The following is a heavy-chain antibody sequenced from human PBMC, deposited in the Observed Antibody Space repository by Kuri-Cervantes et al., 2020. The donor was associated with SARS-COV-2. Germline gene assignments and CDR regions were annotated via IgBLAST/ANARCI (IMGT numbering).Heavy chain of an antibody. CDR2: IYYTGNT. Sequence: GSLRLSCTVSRGSISSSSYYWGWIRQPPGKGLEWIGSIYYTGNTYYNPSLNSRVTMSVDTSKNQFSLKVSSVTAADTAVYYCARVAESNYFGWYYYYMDVWGEGTTVTVSS. CDR3: ARVAESNYFGWYYYYMDV. J-gene: IGHJ6*03. D-gene: IGHD4-11*01. CDR1: RGSISSSSYY. V-gene: IGHV4-39*01.